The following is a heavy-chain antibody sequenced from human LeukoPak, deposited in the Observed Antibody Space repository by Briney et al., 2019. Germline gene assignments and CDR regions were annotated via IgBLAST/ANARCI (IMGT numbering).Heavy chain of an antibody. CDR3: ARQKAIGGYVSFPFDY. Sequence: SETLSLTCTVSGGSISSSSYYWGWIRQPPGTGLEWIGSIYYSGSTYYNPSLKSRVTISVDTSKNQFSLKLSSVTAADTAVYYCARQKAIGGYVSFPFDYWGQGTLVTVSS. V-gene: IGHV4-39*01. J-gene: IGHJ4*02. CDR2: IYYSGST. CDR1: GGSISSSSYY. D-gene: IGHD5-12*01.